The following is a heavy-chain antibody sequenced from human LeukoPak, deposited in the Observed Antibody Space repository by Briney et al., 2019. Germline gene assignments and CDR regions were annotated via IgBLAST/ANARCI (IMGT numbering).Heavy chain of an antibody. CDR1: GVTFSTYG. V-gene: IGHV3-7*01. J-gene: IGHJ6*03. CDR2: IKQDGSEK. CDR3: AKAAGDQSSTSYYSYYCYYMDV. Sequence: GGSLRLSCAASGVTFSTYGMSWVRQAPGKGRGWVANIKQDGSEKFYVDSVKGRFTISRDNAKNSLYLQMSSLRAEDTAVYYCAKAAGDQSSTSYYSYYCYYMDVWGKGTTVTVSS. D-gene: IGHD2-2*01.